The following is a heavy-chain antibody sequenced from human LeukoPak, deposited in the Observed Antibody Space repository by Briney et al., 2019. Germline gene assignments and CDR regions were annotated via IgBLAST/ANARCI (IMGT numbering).Heavy chain of an antibody. CDR2: ISAYNGNT. V-gene: IGHV1-18*01. CDR3: ARHGIVDSSRKYYFDY. CDR1: GYTFTSYA. Sequence: GASVKVSCKASGYTFTSYAISWVRQAPGQGLEWMGWISAYNGNTNYAQKLQGRVTMTTDTSTSTAYMELRNLRSDDTAVYYCARHGIVDSSRKYYFDYWGQGTLVTVSS. D-gene: IGHD6-13*01. J-gene: IGHJ4*02.